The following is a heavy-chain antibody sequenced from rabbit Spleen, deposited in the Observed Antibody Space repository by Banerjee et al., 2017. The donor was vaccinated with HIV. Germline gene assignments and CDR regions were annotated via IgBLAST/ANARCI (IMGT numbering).Heavy chain of an antibody. Sequence: QEQLVESGGGLVQPGGSLKLSCKASGFDFGTYGVTWIRQAPGKGLEWIGIIYAAKGSTDYASWVNGRFTISSDNAQSTVDLKMTSLTAADTATYFCARAIVPWLGLTRLDLWGPGTLVTVS. V-gene: IGHV1S47*01. CDR3: ARAIVPWLGLTRLDL. CDR2: IYAAKGST. D-gene: IGHD4-1*01. J-gene: IGHJ3*01. CDR1: GFDFGTYG.